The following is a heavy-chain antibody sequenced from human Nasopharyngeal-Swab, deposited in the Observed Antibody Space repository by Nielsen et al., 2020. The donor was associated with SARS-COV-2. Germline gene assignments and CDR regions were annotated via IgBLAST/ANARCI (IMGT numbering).Heavy chain of an antibody. D-gene: IGHD3-16*01. J-gene: IGHJ4*02. CDR2: ISSSSSYI. V-gene: IGHV3-21*01. Sequence: GGSLRLSCAASGFTFSSYGMNWVRQAPGKGLEWVSSISSSSSYIYYADSVKGRFTISRDNAKNSLYLQMNSLRAEDTAVYYCARERLGELFVDYWGQGTLVTVSS. CDR1: GFTFSSYG. CDR3: ARERLGELFVDY.